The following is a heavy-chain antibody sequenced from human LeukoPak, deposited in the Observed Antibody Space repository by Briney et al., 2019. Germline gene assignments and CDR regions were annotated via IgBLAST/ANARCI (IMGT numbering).Heavy chain of an antibody. CDR3: ARVMGWSGYFDY. J-gene: IGHJ4*02. D-gene: IGHD3-3*01. CDR1: GGSISSHY. CDR2: IYYSGST. V-gene: IGHV4-59*11. Sequence: PSETLSLTCTVSGGSISSHYWSWNRQPPGKGLEWIGYIYYSGSTNYNPSLKSRVTISVDTSKNQFSLKLSSVTAADTAVYYCARVMGWSGYFDYWGQGTLVTVSS.